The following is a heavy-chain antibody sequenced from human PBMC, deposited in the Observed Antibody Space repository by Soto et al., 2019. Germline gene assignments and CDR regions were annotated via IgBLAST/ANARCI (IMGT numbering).Heavy chain of an antibody. CDR2: IDPSDSYT. D-gene: IGHD6-13*01. J-gene: IGHJ4*02. V-gene: IGHV5-10-1*01. CDR1: GYSFTSYW. CDR3: ARIRASSGAHFGY. Sequence: PGESLKISCKGSGYSFTSYWITWVRQMPGKGLEWMGRIDPSDSYTNYSPSFQGHVTMSADKSISTAYLQWSSLQASDTAIYYCARIRASSGAHFGYWGQGMLVTAPQ.